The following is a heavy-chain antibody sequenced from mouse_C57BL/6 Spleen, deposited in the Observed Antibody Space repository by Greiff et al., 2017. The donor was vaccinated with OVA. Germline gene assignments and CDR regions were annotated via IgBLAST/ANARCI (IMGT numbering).Heavy chain of an antibody. J-gene: IGHJ1*03. CDR3: ARGETGHWYFDV. V-gene: IGHV3-1*01. CDR2: ISYSGST. CDR1: GYSITSGYD. D-gene: IGHD4-1*01. Sequence: EVQLQQSGPGMVKPSQSLSLTCTVTGYSITSGYDWHWIRHFPGNKLEWMGYISYSGSTNYNPSLKSRISITHDTSKNHFFLKLNSVTTEDTATYYCARGETGHWYFDVWGTGTTVTVSS.